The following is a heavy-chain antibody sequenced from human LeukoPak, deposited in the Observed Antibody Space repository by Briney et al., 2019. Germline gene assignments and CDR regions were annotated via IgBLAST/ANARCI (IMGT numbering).Heavy chain of an antibody. CDR3: AKSGSSVFWS. CDR1: GFTFTNHW. V-gene: IGHV3-7*03. D-gene: IGHD3-3*02. J-gene: IGHJ5*02. Sequence: QPGGSLRLSCAASGFTFTNHWMSWVRQAPGKGLEWVANIKEDGSEKYYVDSVKGRFTVSRDNVKNSLFLQMNSLRVGDTAVYYCAKSGSSVFWSWGQGTLVTVSS. CDR2: IKEDGSEK.